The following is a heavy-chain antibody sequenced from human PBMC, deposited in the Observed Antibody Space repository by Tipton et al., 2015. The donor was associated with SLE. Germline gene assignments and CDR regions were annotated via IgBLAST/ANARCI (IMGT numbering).Heavy chain of an antibody. V-gene: IGHV3-53*05. Sequence: SLRLSCAASGFTFSDYYMSWVRQAPGKGLEWVSVIYSGGSTYYADSVKGRFTISRDNSKNTLYLQMNSLRAEDTAVYYCAKVTIAAAGLFDYWGQGTLVTVSS. CDR2: IYSGGST. CDR1: GFTFSDYY. J-gene: IGHJ4*02. CDR3: AKVTIAAAGLFDY. D-gene: IGHD6-13*01.